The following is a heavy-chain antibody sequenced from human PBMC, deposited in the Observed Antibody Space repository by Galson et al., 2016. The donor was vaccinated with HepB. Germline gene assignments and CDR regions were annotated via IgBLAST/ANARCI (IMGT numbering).Heavy chain of an antibody. D-gene: IGHD2/OR15-2a*01. CDR1: YYIFTGYY. J-gene: IGHJ6*02. CDR2: INLSSGVT. Sequence: SVKVSCKASYYIFTGYYIHWVRQAPGQGLEWMGWINLSSGVTNHTQIFQGRLTLTSDAATSTIQMHLSSLRSDDTAIYYCARVNNSNWHYFYYGMDVWGPGTAVTVSS. CDR3: ARVNNSNWHYFYYGMDV. V-gene: IGHV1-2*02.